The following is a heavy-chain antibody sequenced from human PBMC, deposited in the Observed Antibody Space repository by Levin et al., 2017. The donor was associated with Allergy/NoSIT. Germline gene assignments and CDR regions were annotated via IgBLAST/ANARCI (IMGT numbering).Heavy chain of an antibody. J-gene: IGHJ4*02. CDR3: ARQWLATSYFDY. CDR1: GGSIGSGDYY. Sequence: SCTVSGGSIGSGDYYWSWIRQHPGKGLEWIGYIYYTGSTDYNPSLKSRVNISVDTSKNEFSLKLISVTAADAAVYYCARQWLATSYFDYWGQGSLVTVSS. CDR2: IYYTGST. D-gene: IGHD6-19*01. V-gene: IGHV4-31*03.